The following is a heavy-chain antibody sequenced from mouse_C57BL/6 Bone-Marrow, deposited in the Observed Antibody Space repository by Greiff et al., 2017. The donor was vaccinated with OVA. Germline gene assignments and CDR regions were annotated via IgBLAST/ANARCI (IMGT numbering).Heavy chain of an antibody. CDR3: ARRYYSNSYFDY. CDR2: ISSGSSTI. J-gene: IGHJ2*01. V-gene: IGHV5-17*01. D-gene: IGHD2-5*01. CDR1: GFTFSDYG. Sequence: EVKLEESGGGLVKPGGSLKLSCAASGFTFSDYGMHWVRQAPEQGLEWVAYISSGSSTIYYADTVKGRFTISRDNAKNTLFLQMTSLRSEDTAMYYCARRYYSNSYFDYWGQGTTLTVSS.